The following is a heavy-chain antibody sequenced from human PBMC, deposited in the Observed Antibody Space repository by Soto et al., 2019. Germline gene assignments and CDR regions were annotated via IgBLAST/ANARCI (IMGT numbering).Heavy chain of an antibody. CDR2: IIPILGIA. CDR3: ASGDIVVVPAAIDHYYYYGMDV. D-gene: IGHD2-2*02. J-gene: IGHJ6*02. Sequence: ASVKVSCKASGGTFSSYTISWVRQAPGQGLEWMGRIIPILGIANYAQKFQGRVTITADKSTSTAYMELSSLRSEETAVYYCASGDIVVVPAAIDHYYYYGMDVWGQGTTVTVSS. CDR1: GGTFSSYT. V-gene: IGHV1-69*02.